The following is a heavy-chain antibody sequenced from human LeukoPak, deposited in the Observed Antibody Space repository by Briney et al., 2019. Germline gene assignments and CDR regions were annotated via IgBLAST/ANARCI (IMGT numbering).Heavy chain of an antibody. CDR1: GFMFSSYW. Sequence: GGSLRLSCAASGFMFSSYWMSWVRQAPGKGLEWVANIKQDRSEKYYVDSVKGRFTVSRGNARNSLYLQMNSLSPEDTAVYYCARVKQRLVRLLGRDTTYNYYYYMDVWGKGTTVTVSS. J-gene: IGHJ6*03. CDR3: ARVKQRLVRLLGRDTTYNYYYYMDV. D-gene: IGHD6-13*01. V-gene: IGHV3-7*01. CDR2: IKQDRSEK.